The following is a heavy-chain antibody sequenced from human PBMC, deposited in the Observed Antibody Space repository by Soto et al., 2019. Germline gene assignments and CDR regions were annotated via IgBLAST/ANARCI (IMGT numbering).Heavy chain of an antibody. J-gene: IGHJ4*02. CDR2: ISYDGSNK. CDR3: ARGLLWFGDPFDY. D-gene: IGHD3-10*01. CDR1: GFTFSSYA. Sequence: HPRGSLRLSCAASGFTFSSYAMSGVRQAPGKGLEWVAVISYDGSNKYYADSVKGRFTISRDNSKNTLYLQMNSLRAEDTAVYYCARGLLWFGDPFDYWGQGTLVTVSS. V-gene: IGHV3-30-3*01.